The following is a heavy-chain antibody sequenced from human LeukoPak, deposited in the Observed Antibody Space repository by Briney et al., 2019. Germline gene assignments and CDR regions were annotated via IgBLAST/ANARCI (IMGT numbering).Heavy chain of an antibody. CDR3: ARHVPPPQYYYDSSGNHDAFDI. CDR1: GGSISSYY. J-gene: IGHJ3*02. D-gene: IGHD3-22*01. V-gene: IGHV4-59*08. Sequence: SETLSLTCTVSGGSISSYYGSWIRQPPGKRLEWIGYISYSGSTNLNPSLKSRVTMSVDTSKNQFSLKLSSVTAADTAVYYCARHVPPPQYYYDSSGNHDAFDIWGQGTMVTVSS. CDR2: ISYSGST.